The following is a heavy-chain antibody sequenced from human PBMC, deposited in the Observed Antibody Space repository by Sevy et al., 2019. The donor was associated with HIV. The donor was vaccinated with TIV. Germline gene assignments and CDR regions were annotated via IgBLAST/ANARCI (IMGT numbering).Heavy chain of an antibody. Sequence: GESLKISCKGSAYTFTTHWIGWVRQMPGKGLEWMGIMSPGDSDPRYSPSFQGQVTMSVDKSVSTAYLQWHSLETSDTAIYYCARPDSYSIDSSPRYYFVYWGQGTLVTVSS. CDR2: MSPGDSDP. CDR3: ARPDSYSIDSSPRYYFVY. V-gene: IGHV5-51*01. CDR1: AYTFTTHW. D-gene: IGHD5-12*01. J-gene: IGHJ4*02.